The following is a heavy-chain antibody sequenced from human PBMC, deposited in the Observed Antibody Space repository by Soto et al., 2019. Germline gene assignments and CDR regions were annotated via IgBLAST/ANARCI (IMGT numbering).Heavy chain of an antibody. CDR1: GFTFSSYW. Sequence: HPGGSLRLSCAASGFTFSSYWMHWVRQAPGKGLVWVSRINPDGSATNYADSVKGRFTISRDNAKNTLYFQMNSLRAEDTAVFYCGRGGSDSPMAPGYWGQGTLVTVSS. V-gene: IGHV3-74*01. CDR2: INPDGSAT. D-gene: IGHD5-18*01. J-gene: IGHJ4*02. CDR3: GRGGSDSPMAPGY.